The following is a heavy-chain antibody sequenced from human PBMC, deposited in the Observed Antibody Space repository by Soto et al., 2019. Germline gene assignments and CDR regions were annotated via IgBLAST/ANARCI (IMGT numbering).Heavy chain of an antibody. CDR2: IYYSGST. CDR3: ARHESDIVVVPAAILL. J-gene: IGHJ4*02. Sequence: QVQLQESGPGLVKPSETLSLTWTVSGGSISSYYWSWIRQSPGKGLEWIGYIYYSGSTNYNPSLKSRVTISVDTSKYQFSLKLSSVTAADTAVYYCARHESDIVVVPAAILLWGQGTLVTVSS. D-gene: IGHD2-2*01. CDR1: GGSISSYY. V-gene: IGHV4-59*08.